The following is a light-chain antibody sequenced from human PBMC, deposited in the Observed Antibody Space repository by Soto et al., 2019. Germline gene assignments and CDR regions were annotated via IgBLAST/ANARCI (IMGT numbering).Light chain of an antibody. J-gene: IGKJ4*02. V-gene: IGKV3-11*01. CDR1: QSVSSY. CDR3: QQRSNWPW. CDR2: DAS. Sequence: EIVLTQSPATLSLSPGERATLSCRASQSVSSYLAWYQQKPGQAPRLLIYDASNRATGIPARFSGSGSGTDFSLTINSLEPEDFAVYDCQQRSNWPWFGGGTKVEIK.